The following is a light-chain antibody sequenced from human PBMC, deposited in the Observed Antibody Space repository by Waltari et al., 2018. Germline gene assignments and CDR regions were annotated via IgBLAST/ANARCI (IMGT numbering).Light chain of an antibody. V-gene: IGKV1-39*01. CDR1: QSISSY. J-gene: IGKJ2*01. CDR3: QKSYSTSYT. Sequence: DIQLTQSQSSLSASVGDRVTISCRASQSISSYLNWYQQKPGKAPKLLIYAASSFQSVAPSRFSCSGSGTDFTLSICRLQPDDFATYYCQKSYSTSYTFGQGTKLEI. CDR2: AAS.